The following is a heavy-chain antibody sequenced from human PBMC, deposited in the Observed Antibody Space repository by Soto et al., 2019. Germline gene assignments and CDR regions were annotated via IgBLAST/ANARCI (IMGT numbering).Heavy chain of an antibody. CDR3: ARGPDPTYFDY. V-gene: IGHV1-18*01. CDR2: INVYNGKT. Sequence: ASVTVSCKASGYTFTNYGINWVRQAPGLGLEWMGWINVYNGKTNYAQKFQARVTMTTDTSTNSVYMELRSLRSDDTAVYYCARGPDPTYFDYWGQGTLVTVSS. CDR1: GYTFTNYG. J-gene: IGHJ4*02.